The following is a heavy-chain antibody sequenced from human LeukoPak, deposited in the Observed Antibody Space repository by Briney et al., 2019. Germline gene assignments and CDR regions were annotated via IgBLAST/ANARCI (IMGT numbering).Heavy chain of an antibody. D-gene: IGHD6-13*01. V-gene: IGHV1-8*01. CDR3: ARLRRHRQQLVTHWFRP. CDR2: MNPNSGNT. CDR1: GYTFTSYD. Sequence: ASVKVSCKASGYTFTSYDINWVRQATGQGLEWMGWMNPNSGNTGYAQKFQGRVTMTRNTSISTAYMELSSLRSEDTAVYYCARLRRHRQQLVTHWFRPWGQGNLVTVSS. J-gene: IGHJ5*01.